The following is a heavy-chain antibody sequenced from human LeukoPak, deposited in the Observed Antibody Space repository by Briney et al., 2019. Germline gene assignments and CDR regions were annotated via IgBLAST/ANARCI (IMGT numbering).Heavy chain of an antibody. Sequence: PSETLSLTCAVYGGSFSGYYWSWIRQPPGKGLEWIGEINHSGSTNYNPSLKSRVTISVDTSKNQFSLKLSSVTAADTAVYYCARVPLGGRRKYCFDYWGQGTLVTVSS. CDR3: ARVPLGGRRKYCFDY. V-gene: IGHV4-34*01. CDR2: INHSGST. J-gene: IGHJ4*02. CDR1: GGSFSGYY. D-gene: IGHD2-15*01.